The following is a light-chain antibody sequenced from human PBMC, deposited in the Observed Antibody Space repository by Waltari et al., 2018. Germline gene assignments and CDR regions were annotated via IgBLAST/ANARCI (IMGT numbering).Light chain of an antibody. Sequence: QSMLTQPPSVSAAPGQKVTISCSGRSSNVGSHYLSWYQQIPGTAPKLLIYDKYKRPSEIPDRFSGSKAGASATLGITGLQTGDEADYYCGSWDSSLSAYVFGTGTQVTVL. CDR1: SSNVGSHY. V-gene: IGLV1-51*01. CDR3: GSWDSSLSAYV. CDR2: DKY. J-gene: IGLJ1*01.